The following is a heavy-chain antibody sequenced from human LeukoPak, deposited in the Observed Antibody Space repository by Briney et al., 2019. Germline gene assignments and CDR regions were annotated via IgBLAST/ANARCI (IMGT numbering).Heavy chain of an antibody. CDR3: AKGAQRGGYISTYFDY. J-gene: IGHJ4*03. Sequence: GGSLRLSCAASGFTFSSYGMHWVRQAPGKGLEWVAVISYDGSNKYYADSVKGRFTISRDNSKNTLYLQMNSLRAEDTAVYYCAKGAQRGGYISTYFDYWGQGTTVTVSS. CDR1: GFTFSSYG. CDR2: ISYDGSNK. V-gene: IGHV3-30*18. D-gene: IGHD5-24*01.